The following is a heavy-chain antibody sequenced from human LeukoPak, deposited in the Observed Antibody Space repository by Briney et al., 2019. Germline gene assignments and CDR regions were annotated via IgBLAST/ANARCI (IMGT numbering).Heavy chain of an antibody. CDR1: GGSINNYY. J-gene: IGHJ6*02. D-gene: IGHD2/OR15-2a*01. CDR2: IYYSGST. CDR3: ARNFQTGLDV. V-gene: IGHV4-59*01. Sequence: SETLSLTCTVSGGSINNYYWSWIRQPPGKGLEWIGYIYYSGSTNYNPSLKSRVTISVDTSKNQFSLKLSSVTAADTAVYYCARNFQTGLDVWGQGTTVTVSS.